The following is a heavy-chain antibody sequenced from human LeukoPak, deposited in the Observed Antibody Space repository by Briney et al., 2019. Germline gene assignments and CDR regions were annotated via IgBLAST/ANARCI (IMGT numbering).Heavy chain of an antibody. V-gene: IGHV3-30*18. D-gene: IGHD2-2*01. Sequence: GRSLRLYSAASGFNCSSYGMHWVRQAPGKGLEWVAVISYDGSNKYYADSVKGRFTISRDNSKNTLYLQMNSLRAEDTAVYYCAKPDSDPYCSSISCYGATGFDYWGQGTLVTVSS. CDR3: AKPDSDPYCSSISCYGATGFDY. J-gene: IGHJ4*02. CDR2: ISYDGSNK. CDR1: GFNCSSYG.